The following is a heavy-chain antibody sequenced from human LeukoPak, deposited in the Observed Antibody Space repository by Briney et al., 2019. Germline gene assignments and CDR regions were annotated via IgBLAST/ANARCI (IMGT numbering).Heavy chain of an antibody. CDR3: AKDIPGYSSGSFDY. D-gene: IGHD6-19*01. CDR1: AFTFSSYA. Sequence: GGSLRLSCAASAFTFSSYAMSWVRQAPGKGLEWVSVISDSGGSTYYADSVKGRFTISRDNSKNTLYLQMNSLRAEDTAVYYCAKDIPGYSSGSFDYWGQGTLVTVSS. V-gene: IGHV3-23*01. CDR2: ISDSGGST. J-gene: IGHJ4*02.